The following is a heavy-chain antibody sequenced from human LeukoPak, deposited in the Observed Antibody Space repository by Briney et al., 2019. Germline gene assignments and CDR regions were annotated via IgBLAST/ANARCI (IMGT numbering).Heavy chain of an antibody. CDR1: GFTVSSNY. V-gene: IGHV3-53*01. Sequence: GGSLRLSCAAPGFTVSSNYMTWVRQAPGKGLEWVSTLYNGGSPHYADSVKGRFTISSDKSKNTLFLQMNSLRAEDTAVYYCARAQDYCSGGSCYGYFQHWGQGSLVTVSS. CDR2: LYNGGSP. CDR3: ARAQDYCSGGSCYGYFQH. J-gene: IGHJ1*01. D-gene: IGHD2-15*01.